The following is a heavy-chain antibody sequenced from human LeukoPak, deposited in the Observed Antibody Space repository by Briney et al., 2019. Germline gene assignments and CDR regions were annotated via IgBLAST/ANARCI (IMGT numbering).Heavy chain of an antibody. D-gene: IGHD4-11*01. CDR3: ARGPPERTYSDF. Sequence: ASVTVSCKTSGYTFSKYDVNWVRQATGQGLGWMGWMKPNSGQTGYAQRFQGRIIMTRNTSISTPYMQLNSLTSEDTAKYYCARGPPERTYSDFWGQGTLVTVSS. V-gene: IGHV1-8*01. CDR1: GYTFSKYD. J-gene: IGHJ4*02. CDR2: MKPNSGQT.